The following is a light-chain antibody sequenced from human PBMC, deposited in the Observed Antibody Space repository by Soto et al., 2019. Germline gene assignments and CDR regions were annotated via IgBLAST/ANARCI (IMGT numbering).Light chain of an antibody. V-gene: IGKV2-28*01. CDR1: QRLLHSNGNNF. J-gene: IGKJ2*01. CDR2: LGS. Sequence: EIVMTQSPPSLTVTPGEPASISCRSSQRLLHSNGNNFLDWYLQKPGQSPQLLIYLGSNRASGVPDRVSGSGAGTDFTLKISRVEAEDVGVYYCMQALQTPYTFGQGT. CDR3: MQALQTPYT.